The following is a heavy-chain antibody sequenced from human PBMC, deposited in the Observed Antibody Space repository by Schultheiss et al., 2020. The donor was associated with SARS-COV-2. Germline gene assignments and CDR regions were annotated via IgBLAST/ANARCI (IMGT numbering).Heavy chain of an antibody. CDR2: ISAYNGNT. Sequence: ASVKVSCKASGYTFTSYYMHWVRQAPGQGLEWMGWISAYNGNTNYAQKLQGRVTITRDTSASTAYMELSSLRSEDTAVYYCARDFDYWGQGTLVTVSS. CDR3: ARDFDY. J-gene: IGHJ4*02. CDR1: GYTFTSYY. V-gene: IGHV1-18*04.